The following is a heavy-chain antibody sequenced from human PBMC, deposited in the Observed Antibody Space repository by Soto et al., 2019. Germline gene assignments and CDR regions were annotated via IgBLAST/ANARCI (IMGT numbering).Heavy chain of an antibody. CDR2: FRSGGDDDTT. V-gene: IGHV3-23*01. CDR3: AKKVNSGPGSQFFDY. J-gene: IGHJ4*02. D-gene: IGHD3-10*01. CDR1: GFTFSSYS. Sequence: SLRLSCAASGFTFSSYSMSWVRQAPGKGLEWVSGFRSGGDDDTTYYADSVRGRFTISRDNSKNTLFLQMNSLRAEDTAIYYCAKKVNSGPGSQFFDYWGQGTLVTVSS.